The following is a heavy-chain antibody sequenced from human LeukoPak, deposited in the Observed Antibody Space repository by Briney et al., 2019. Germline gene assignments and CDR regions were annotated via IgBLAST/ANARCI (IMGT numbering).Heavy chain of an antibody. CDR3: ASLAGTVLDDAFDI. J-gene: IGHJ3*02. D-gene: IGHD6-19*01. V-gene: IGHV1-2*02. CDR1: GYKFIDYY. CDR2: INPNSGGT. Sequence: ASVTVSCKSSGYKFIDYYMHWVRQAPGQGLEWMGWINPNSGGTNYAQKFQGRVSMTRDTSISTLYMDLSSLRSDDTAVYYCASLAGTVLDDAFDIWGQGTMVTVSS.